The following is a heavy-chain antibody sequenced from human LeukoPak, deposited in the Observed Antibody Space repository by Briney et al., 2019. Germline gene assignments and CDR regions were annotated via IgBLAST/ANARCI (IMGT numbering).Heavy chain of an antibody. D-gene: IGHD6-13*01. J-gene: IGHJ4*02. CDR1: GGSISSSSYY. CDR3: ARHDKIRSPFDY. V-gene: IGHV4-39*01. CDR2: IYYSGST. Sequence: SETLSLTCTVSGGSISSSSYYWGWIRQPPGKGLEWIGSIYYSGSTYYNPSLKSRVTISVDTSKNQFSLKLSSVTAADTAVYYCARHDKIRSPFDYWGQGTLVTVSS.